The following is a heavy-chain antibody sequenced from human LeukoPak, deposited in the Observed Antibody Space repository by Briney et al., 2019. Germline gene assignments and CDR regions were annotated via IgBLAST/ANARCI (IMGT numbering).Heavy chain of an antibody. V-gene: IGHV3-48*01. CDR1: GFTFSSYS. CDR2: ISSSSSTI. D-gene: IGHD3-3*01. J-gene: IGHJ6*03. Sequence: PGGSLRLSCAASGFTFSSYSMNWVRQAPGKGLEWVSYISSSSSTIYYADSVKGRFTISRDNAKNSLYLQMNSLRAEDTAVYYCARELRFLEWHTTMDVWGKGTTVTVSS. CDR3: ARELRFLEWHTTMDV.